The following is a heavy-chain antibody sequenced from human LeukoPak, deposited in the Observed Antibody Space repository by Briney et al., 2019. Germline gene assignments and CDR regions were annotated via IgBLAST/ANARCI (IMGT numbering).Heavy chain of an antibody. CDR3: ARDPATVTKNYFDY. CDR2: ISYDGSNK. V-gene: IGHV3-30*04. D-gene: IGHD4-11*01. CDR1: GFTFSSYA. J-gene: IGHJ4*02. Sequence: GRSLRLSCAASGFTFSSYAMHWVRQAPGRGLEWVAVISYDGSNKYYADCVKGRFSISRDNSKNTLYLQMNSLRAEDTAVYYCARDPATVTKNYFDYWGQGTLVTVSS.